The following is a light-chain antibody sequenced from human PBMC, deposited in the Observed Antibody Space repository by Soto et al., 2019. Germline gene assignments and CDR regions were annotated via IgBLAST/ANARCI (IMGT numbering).Light chain of an antibody. J-gene: IGLJ1*01. CDR2: EDT. Sequence: QSALTQPASVSGSPGQSITISCIGTRGDVGTYNLVSWYQQHPGKAPKLMIYEDTKRPSGVPDRFSGSKSGNTASLTVSGLQAEDEADYYCSSYAGSSNVFGTGTKVTVL. V-gene: IGLV2-14*02. CDR3: SSYAGSSNV. CDR1: RGDVGTYNL.